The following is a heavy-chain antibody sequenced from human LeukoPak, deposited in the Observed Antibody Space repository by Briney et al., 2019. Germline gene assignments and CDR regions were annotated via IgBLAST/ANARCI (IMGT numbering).Heavy chain of an antibody. D-gene: IGHD3-10*01. CDR3: ATHPYGPFDY. V-gene: IGHV3-21*01. CDR1: GFTFSSYS. J-gene: IGHJ4*02. Sequence: GGSLRLSCAASGFTFSSYSMNWVRQAPGKGLEWVSSISSSSSYICYADSVKGRFTISRDNAKNSLYLQMNSLRAEDTAVYYCATHPYGPFDYWGQGTLVTVSS. CDR2: ISSSSSYI.